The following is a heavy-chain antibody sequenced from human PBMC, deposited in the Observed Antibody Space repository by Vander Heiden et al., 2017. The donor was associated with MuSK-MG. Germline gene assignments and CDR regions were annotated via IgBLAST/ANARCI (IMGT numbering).Heavy chain of an antibody. V-gene: IGHV3-64D*06. J-gene: IGHJ4*02. D-gene: IGHD2-15*01. Sequence: EVQLVESGGGLVQPGGSLRLSFSASGFTLRSYAMHWVRQAPGKGLEYVSAISSNGGSTYYADSVKGRFTISRDNSKNTLYLQMSSLRAEDTAVYYCVGRGYCSGGSCYLDYWGQGTLVTVSS. CDR3: VGRGYCSGGSCYLDY. CDR1: GFTLRSYA. CDR2: ISSNGGST.